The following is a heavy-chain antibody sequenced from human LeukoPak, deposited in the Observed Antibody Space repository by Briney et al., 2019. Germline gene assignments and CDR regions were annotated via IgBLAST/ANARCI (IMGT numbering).Heavy chain of an antibody. J-gene: IGHJ4*02. CDR1: GGSISSYY. Sequence: SETLSLTCTVSGGSISSYYWSWLRQPPGKGLEWIGYIYYSGSTNYNPSLKSRVTTSVDTSKNQFSLKLSSVTAADTAVYYCAREKKQWLDRSSYFDYWGQGTLVTVSS. CDR3: AREKKQWLDRSSYFDY. D-gene: IGHD6-19*01. CDR2: IYYSGST. V-gene: IGHV4-59*01.